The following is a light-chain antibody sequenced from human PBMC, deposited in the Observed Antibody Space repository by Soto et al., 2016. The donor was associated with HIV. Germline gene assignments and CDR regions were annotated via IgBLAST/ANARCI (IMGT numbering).Light chain of an antibody. CDR1: NIGSKS. V-gene: IGLV3-21*03. J-gene: IGLJ3*02. CDR2: DNR. CDR3: QVWDSSSDHWV. Sequence: SYELTQPPSVSVAPGKTATITCGGNNIGSKSVHWYQQKPGQAPRLAVYDNRDRPSGIPERFSGSNSENTATLTISRVEAGDEADYYCQVWDSSSDHWVFGGGTKLTVL.